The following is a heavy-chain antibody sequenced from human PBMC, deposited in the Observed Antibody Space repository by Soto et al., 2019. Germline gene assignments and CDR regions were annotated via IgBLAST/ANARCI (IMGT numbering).Heavy chain of an antibody. CDR1: GFTFKSYA. CDR2: ITGGGGRI. CDR3: TKNLGAWPYYFDF. J-gene: IGHJ4*02. Sequence: HPGGSLRLSCAASGFTFKSYAMNWVRQAPGKGLEWVSGITGGGGRIFYADSVKGRFTISRDNSKNTLYLHMNSLRAEDTALYYCTKNLGAWPYYFDFWGQGTLVTVSS. V-gene: IGHV3-23*01.